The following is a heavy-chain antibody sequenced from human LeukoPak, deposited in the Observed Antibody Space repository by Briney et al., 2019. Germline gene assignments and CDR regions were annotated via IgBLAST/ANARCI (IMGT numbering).Heavy chain of an antibody. CDR2: INPNSGGT. Sequence: APVKVSCKASGYTFTGYYMHWVRQAPGQGLEWMGWINPNSGGTNYAQKFQGRVTMTRDTSISTAYMELSRLRSDDTAVYYCARVSMIVARSPRAPIGYWGQGTLVTVSS. CDR1: GYTFTGYY. J-gene: IGHJ4*02. D-gene: IGHD3-22*01. V-gene: IGHV1-2*02. CDR3: ARVSMIVARSPRAPIGY.